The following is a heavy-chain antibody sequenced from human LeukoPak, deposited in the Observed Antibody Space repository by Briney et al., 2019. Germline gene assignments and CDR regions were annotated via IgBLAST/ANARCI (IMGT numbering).Heavy chain of an antibody. Sequence: ASVKVSCKASGGTFSSYAISWVRQAPGQGLEWMGGIIPIFGTANYAQKLQGRFTITAAESTSTAYMELSSLRSEDTAVYYCAREREPGYFDYWGQGTLVTVSS. CDR3: AREREPGYFDY. CDR1: GGTFSSYA. D-gene: IGHD1-26*01. V-gene: IGHV1-69*13. J-gene: IGHJ4*02. CDR2: IIPIFGTA.